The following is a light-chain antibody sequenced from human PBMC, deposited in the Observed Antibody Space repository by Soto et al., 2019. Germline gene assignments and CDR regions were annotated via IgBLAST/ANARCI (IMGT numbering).Light chain of an antibody. Sequence: SYELTQPPSVSVSPGQTASITCGGDNIGTKSVHWYQQRPGQAPVLVVYDDKKRPSGIPERFSGSNSGNTATLTISRVETEDEADYYCQVCERFSDHNFVFGDGTKVTVL. CDR1: NIGTKS. V-gene: IGLV3-21*02. J-gene: IGLJ1*01. CDR2: DDK. CDR3: QVCERFSDHNFV.